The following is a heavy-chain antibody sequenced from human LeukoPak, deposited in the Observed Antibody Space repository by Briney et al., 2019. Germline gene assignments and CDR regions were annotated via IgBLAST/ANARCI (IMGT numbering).Heavy chain of an antibody. Sequence: PGRSLRLSCAASGFTFSSYAMSWVRQAPGKGLEWVSAISGSGGSTYYADSVKGRFTISRDNSKNTLYLQMNSLRAEDTAVYYCAKVYSSGWLIDPLYWGQGTLVTVSS. J-gene: IGHJ4*02. CDR3: AKVYSSGWLIDPLY. CDR1: GFTFSSYA. D-gene: IGHD6-19*01. V-gene: IGHV3-23*01. CDR2: ISGSGGST.